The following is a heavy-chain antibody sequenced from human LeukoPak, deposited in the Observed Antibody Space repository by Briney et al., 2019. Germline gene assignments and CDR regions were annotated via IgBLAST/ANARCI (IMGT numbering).Heavy chain of an antibody. J-gene: IGHJ6*03. V-gene: IGHV4-4*07. Sequence: PSETLSLACTVSGGPLNSHYWNWIRQPADKGMEWIGRFYANGRPEFNPSLQRRVSMSLDPAKNQFILNLSSVTAADTAVYYCARENYYYSYYIDIWGKGTTVIVSS. CDR1: GGPLNSHY. CDR2: FYANGRP. CDR3: ARENYYYSYYIDI.